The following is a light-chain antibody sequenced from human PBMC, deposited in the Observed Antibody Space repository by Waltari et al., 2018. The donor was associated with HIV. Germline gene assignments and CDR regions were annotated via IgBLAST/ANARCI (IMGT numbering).Light chain of an antibody. CDR3: QQYYSVPYT. CDR1: RHLLYSPNNKSY. Sequence: DVVVIQSPDALAVSLAERAPTTCKSSRHLLYSPNNKSYLAWYQQKAGQRPKLLIYWASTRESGVPDRFSGSGSGTDFTLTISSLQAEDVAVYYCQQYYSVPYTFGQGTKLEIK. J-gene: IGKJ2*01. V-gene: IGKV4-1*01. CDR2: WAS.